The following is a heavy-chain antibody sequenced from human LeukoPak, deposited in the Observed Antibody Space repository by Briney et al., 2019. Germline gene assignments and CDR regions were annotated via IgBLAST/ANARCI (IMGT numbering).Heavy chain of an antibody. CDR2: IYYSGST. Sequence: SETLSLTCTVSGGSISSSSYYWGWIRQPPGKGLEWIGSIYYSGSTYHNPSLKSRVTISVDTSKNQFSLKLSSVTAADTAVYYCARLAAMVRGVPGYWGQGTLVTVSS. D-gene: IGHD3-10*01. V-gene: IGHV4-39*01. J-gene: IGHJ4*02. CDR1: GGSISSSSYY. CDR3: ARLAAMVRGVPGY.